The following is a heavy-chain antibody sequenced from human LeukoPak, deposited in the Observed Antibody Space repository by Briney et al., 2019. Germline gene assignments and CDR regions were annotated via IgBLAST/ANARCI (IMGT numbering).Heavy chain of an antibody. V-gene: IGHV3-30*02. CDR2: IRFDAGNK. CDR1: GFTFSSYG. J-gene: IGHJ4*02. Sequence: GGSLRLSCAASGFTFSSYGMHWVRQSPGKGLGGLAFIRFDAGNKYSADSVKCRFTISRDNSKNTLYLQLNSRRAEDTAVYYCASDSSGWSAFDYWGQGTLVTVSS. CDR3: ASDSSGWSAFDY. D-gene: IGHD6-19*01.